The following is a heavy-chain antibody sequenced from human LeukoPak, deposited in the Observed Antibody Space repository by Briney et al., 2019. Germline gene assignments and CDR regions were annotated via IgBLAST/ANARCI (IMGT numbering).Heavy chain of an antibody. CDR1: GFTFDDYG. Sequence: PGGSLRLSRAASGFTFDDYGMSWVRQAPGKGLEWVSGINWNGGSTGYADSVKGRFTIPRDNAKNSLYLQMNSLRAEDTALYYCARSPRGFLEWFWNWGQGTLVTVSS. D-gene: IGHD3-3*01. V-gene: IGHV3-20*04. CDR2: INWNGGST. J-gene: IGHJ4*02. CDR3: ARSPRGFLEWFWN.